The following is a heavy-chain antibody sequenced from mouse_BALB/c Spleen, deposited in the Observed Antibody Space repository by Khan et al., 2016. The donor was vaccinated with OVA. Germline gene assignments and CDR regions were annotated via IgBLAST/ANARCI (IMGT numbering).Heavy chain of an antibody. Sequence: VQLVESGPGLVAPSQSLSITCTVSGFSLTGYGVNWVRQPPGKGLEWLGMIWGDGSTDYNSALKSRLSISKDNSKSQVILKMNSLHTDDTARYYCAREIYYDYAYYYAMDYWGQGTSVTVSS. CDR2: IWGDGST. CDR3: AREIYYDYAYYYAMDY. J-gene: IGHJ4*01. CDR1: GFSLTGYG. V-gene: IGHV2-6-7*01. D-gene: IGHD2-4*01.